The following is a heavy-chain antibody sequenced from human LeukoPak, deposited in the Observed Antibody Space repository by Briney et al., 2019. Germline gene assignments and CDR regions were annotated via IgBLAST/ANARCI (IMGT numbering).Heavy chain of an antibody. CDR3: ARDPNLQYYFDY. Sequence: GASVTVSFKASGYTFINFYMHWVRQAPGQGLEWVGLINPSGGRARSAQKFQGRVTMTRDTSTSTFYMELNSLRSDDTAVYYCARDPNLQYYFDYWGQGTLVTVSS. J-gene: IGHJ4*02. CDR1: GYTFINFY. V-gene: IGHV1-46*01. D-gene: IGHD5-24*01. CDR2: INPSGGRA.